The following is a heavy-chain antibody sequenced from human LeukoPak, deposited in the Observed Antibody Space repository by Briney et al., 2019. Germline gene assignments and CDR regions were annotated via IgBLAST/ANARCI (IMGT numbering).Heavy chain of an antibody. CDR3: ARDRIAVAGYFDY. D-gene: IGHD6-19*01. V-gene: IGHV4-34*01. CDR1: GGSFSGYY. Sequence: SETLSLTCAVYGGSFSGYYWSWIRQPPGKGLEWIGEINHSGSTNYNPSLKSRVTISVGTSKNQFSLKLSSVTAADTAVYYCARDRIAVAGYFDYWGQGTLVTVSS. J-gene: IGHJ4*02. CDR2: INHSGST.